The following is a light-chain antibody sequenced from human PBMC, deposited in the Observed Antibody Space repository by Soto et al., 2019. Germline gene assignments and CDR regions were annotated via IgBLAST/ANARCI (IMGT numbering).Light chain of an antibody. Sequence: DIQMTQSRSTLSASVGDRVTITCRASQSIGGWLAWYQQKAGKAPKVLIYATSTLQSGVPSRFSGSGSGTQFTLTISSLQPDDSATYYCQQYNTWWTFGQGTKVEVK. CDR1: QSIGGW. CDR3: QQYNTWWT. J-gene: IGKJ1*01. V-gene: IGKV1-5*03. CDR2: ATS.